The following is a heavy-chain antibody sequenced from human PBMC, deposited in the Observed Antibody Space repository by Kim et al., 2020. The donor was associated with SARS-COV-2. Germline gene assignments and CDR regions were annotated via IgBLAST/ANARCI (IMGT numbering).Heavy chain of an antibody. D-gene: IGHD3-22*01. CDR2: ISYDGSNK. Sequence: GGSLRLSCAASGFTFSSYGMHWVRQAPGKGLEWVAVISYDGSNKYYADSVKGRFTISRDNSKNTLYLQMNSLRAEDTAVYYCAKDNVTSYYYDSSGYPAGFDLWVRGTLVTVSS. V-gene: IGHV3-30*18. CDR1: GFTFSSYG. J-gene: IGHJ2*01. CDR3: AKDNVTSYYYDSSGYPAGFDL.